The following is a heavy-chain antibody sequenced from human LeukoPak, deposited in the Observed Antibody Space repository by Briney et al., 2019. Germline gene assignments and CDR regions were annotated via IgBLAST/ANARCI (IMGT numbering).Heavy chain of an antibody. CDR1: GNYW. CDR2: INGDGSWT. J-gene: IGHJ4*02. D-gene: IGHD2-2*01. CDR3: VSFYETY. Sequence: GGSLRLSCAAAGNYWMHWVRQAPGKGLVWVSHINGDGSWTTYADSVKGRFTISKDNAKNTVYLQMNNLRAEDTAVYYCVSFYETYWGRGTLVTVSS. V-gene: IGHV3-74*01.